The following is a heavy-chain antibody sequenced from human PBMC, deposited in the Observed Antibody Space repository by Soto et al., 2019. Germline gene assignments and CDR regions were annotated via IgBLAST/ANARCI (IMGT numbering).Heavy chain of an antibody. CDR1: GYTFTSYG. Sequence: ASVKVSCKASGYTFTSYGISWVRQAPGQGLEWMGWISAYNGNTNYAQKLQGRVTMTTDTSTSTAYMELRSLRSDDTAVYYCARYCSGGSCVYYYYGMDVWAQGTTVTVSS. V-gene: IGHV1-18*01. J-gene: IGHJ6*02. D-gene: IGHD2-15*01. CDR2: ISAYNGNT. CDR3: ARYCSGGSCVYYYYGMDV.